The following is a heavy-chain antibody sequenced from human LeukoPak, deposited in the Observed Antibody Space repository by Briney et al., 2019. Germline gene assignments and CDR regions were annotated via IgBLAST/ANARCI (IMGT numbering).Heavy chain of an antibody. CDR3: ARDRNGGSFDY. Sequence: GGSLRLSCAASGFVFSSYSMNWVRQAPGKGLEWVSFLIVGNGNQHYADSVKGRFTISRDDAKNSLYLQMKSLRAEDTAVYYCARDRNGGSFDYWGQGTLVTVSS. D-gene: IGHD4-23*01. V-gene: IGHV3-48*01. J-gene: IGHJ4*02. CDR1: GFVFSSYS. CDR2: LIVGNGNQ.